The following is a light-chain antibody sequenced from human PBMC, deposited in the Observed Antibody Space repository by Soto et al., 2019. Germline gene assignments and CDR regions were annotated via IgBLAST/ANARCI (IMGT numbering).Light chain of an antibody. CDR3: QQYHIWPPWT. CDR1: QSVSNN. CDR2: GAS. J-gene: IGKJ1*01. V-gene: IGKV3-15*01. Sequence: EVVMTQSPATLSVSPGERATLSCRASQSVSNNLAWYQQKPRQAPRLLIYGASTRATGIPARFSGRGSGTEFTLTISSLQSEDFGLYYCQQYHIWPPWTFGQGTKVDIK.